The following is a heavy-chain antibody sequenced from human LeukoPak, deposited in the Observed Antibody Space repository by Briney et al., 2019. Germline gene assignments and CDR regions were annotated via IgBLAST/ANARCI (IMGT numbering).Heavy chain of an antibody. Sequence: GGSLRLSCVASGFTFSNYWTHWVRQPPGKGLVWVSRIYVDGRTTNYADSVKGRFTISRDNAKNTVYLEMNSLSVEDTATYYCIRDFRSADLWGQGTLVTVTS. CDR2: IYVDGRTT. CDR1: GFTFSNYW. CDR3: IRDFRSADL. V-gene: IGHV3-74*01. J-gene: IGHJ5*02.